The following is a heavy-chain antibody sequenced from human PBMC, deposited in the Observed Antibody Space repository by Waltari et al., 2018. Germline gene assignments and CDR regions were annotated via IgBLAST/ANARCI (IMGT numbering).Heavy chain of an antibody. J-gene: IGHJ3*02. CDR3: ARDLYGSGTGAFDI. D-gene: IGHD3-10*01. Sequence: QVQLVQSGAEVKKPGSSVKVSCKASGGTFSSYAISWVRRAPGQGLEWMGGIIPIFGTANYAQKFQGIVTITADKSTSTAYMELSSLRSEDTAVYYCARDLYGSGTGAFDIWGQGTMVTVSS. V-gene: IGHV1-69*14. CDR1: GGTFSSYA. CDR2: IIPIFGTA.